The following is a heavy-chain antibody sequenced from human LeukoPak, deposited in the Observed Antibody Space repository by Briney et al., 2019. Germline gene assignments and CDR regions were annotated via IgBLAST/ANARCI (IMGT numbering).Heavy chain of an antibody. CDR1: GGSISSGDYY. D-gene: IGHD3-22*01. V-gene: IGHV4-30-4*01. CDR2: SYYSGST. J-gene: IGHJ2*01. CDR3: ARDRVNYCASSGTPVWYFDF. Sequence: TSQTLSLTCTVSGGSISSGDYYWRWTRQPPGKGLEWIGYSYYSGSTYYNPSLKTRVTISVETSKNQCFLKLRSVDAAAPACVSYARDRVNYCASSGTPVWYFDFWGRGTLVTVSS.